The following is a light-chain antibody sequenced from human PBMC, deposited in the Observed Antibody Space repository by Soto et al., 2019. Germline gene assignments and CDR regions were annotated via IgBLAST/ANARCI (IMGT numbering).Light chain of an antibody. CDR1: QSVSSNL. Sequence: EIVLTQSPGTLSLSPGERPPPPPPPSQSVSSNLLAWYQEKPGQAPRLLIYGVSKRATGIPDRFSGSGSGTDFTLTISRLEAEDFAVYYCRQYGTSLGFPVGGGTKVDIK. V-gene: IGKV3-20*01. CDR2: GVS. CDR3: RQYGTSLGFP. J-gene: IGKJ4*01.